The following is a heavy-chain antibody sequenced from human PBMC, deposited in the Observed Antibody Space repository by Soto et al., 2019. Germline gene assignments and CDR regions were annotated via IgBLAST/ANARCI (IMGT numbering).Heavy chain of an antibody. V-gene: IGHV3-74*01. CDR2: INEYGSVI. J-gene: IGHJ4*02. Sequence: DVHLVESGGGLVRPGGSLRLSCAASGFTFSSYWMHWVRQVPGKGQVWVSRINEYGSVINYADSVKGRFTIFRDNSSNTLQLEMKSLGAKEGVVYFCTRAIGGGGAYWGQGTLVTVSS. CDR3: TRAIGGGGAY. CDR1: GFTFSSYW. D-gene: IGHD3-10*01.